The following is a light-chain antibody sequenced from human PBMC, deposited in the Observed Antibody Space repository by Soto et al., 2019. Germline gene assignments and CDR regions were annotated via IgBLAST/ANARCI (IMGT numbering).Light chain of an antibody. Sequence: DIPMTQSPSTLSASVGDRVTITCRASQSISSWLAWYQQKPGTAPKLLIYKASSLQSGVPSRFSGRGSGTEFTLTISSLQPDDFATYYCQQYVTAFRSFGQGTKVEFK. CDR1: QSISSW. V-gene: IGKV1-5*03. J-gene: IGKJ1*01. CDR2: KAS. CDR3: QQYVTAFRS.